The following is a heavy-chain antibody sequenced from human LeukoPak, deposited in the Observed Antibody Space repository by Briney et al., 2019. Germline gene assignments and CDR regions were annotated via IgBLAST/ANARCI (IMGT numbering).Heavy chain of an antibody. CDR2: IYTSGST. CDR1: GGSISSYY. V-gene: IGHV4-4*07. D-gene: IGHD3-22*01. J-gene: IGHJ4*02. CDR3: ARDRTPNYYDSSGVIDY. Sequence: SETLSLTCTVSGGSISSYYWSWIRQPAGKGLEWIGRIYTSGSTNYNPSLKSRVTMSVDTSKNQFSLKLSSVTAADTAVYYCARDRTPNYYDSSGVIDYWGQGTLVTVSS.